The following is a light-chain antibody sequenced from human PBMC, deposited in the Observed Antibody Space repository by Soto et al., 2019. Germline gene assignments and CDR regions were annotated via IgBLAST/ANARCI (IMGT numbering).Light chain of an antibody. CDR1: SSDIGGYNY. V-gene: IGLV2-14*01. CDR3: NSYTRAKTEV. Sequence: QSALTQPASVSGSPGQSITISCTGTSSDIGGYNYVSWYQHHPGKAPKLIIYEVSNRPSGVSNRFSGSRSGNTASLTISGLQTEDEADYYCNSYTRAKTEVFGGGTKLTVL. J-gene: IGLJ3*02. CDR2: EVS.